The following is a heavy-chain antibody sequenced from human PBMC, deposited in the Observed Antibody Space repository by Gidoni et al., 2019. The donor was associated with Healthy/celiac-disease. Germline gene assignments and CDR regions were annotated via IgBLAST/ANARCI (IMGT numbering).Heavy chain of an antibody. Sequence: EVQLVASGGGLVQPGRSLRLYCTAAGFTFGDYAMSWFRQAPGKGLEWVGFIRSKAYGGTTEYAASVKGRFTISRDDSKSIAYLQMNSLKTEDTAVYYCTRDQYSSGWYEFRWFDPWGQGTLVTLSS. J-gene: IGHJ5*02. CDR3: TRDQYSSGWYEFRWFDP. D-gene: IGHD6-19*01. CDR2: IRSKAYGGTT. CDR1: GFTFGDYA. V-gene: IGHV3-49*03.